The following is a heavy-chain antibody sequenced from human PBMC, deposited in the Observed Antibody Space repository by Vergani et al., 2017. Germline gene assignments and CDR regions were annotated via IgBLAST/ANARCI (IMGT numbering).Heavy chain of an antibody. J-gene: IGHJ5*02. CDR2: IYYSGST. CDR3: AREYSGTNTIFGVVIGTRFDP. Sequence: QVQLQESGPGLVKPSQTLSLTCTVSGGSISSGDYYWSWIRQPPGKGLEWIGYIYYSGSTYYNPSLKSRVTISVDTSKNQFSLKLSSVTAADTAVYYCAREYSGTNTIFGVVIGTRFDPWGQGTLVTVSS. CDR1: GGSISSGDYY. D-gene: IGHD3-3*01. V-gene: IGHV4-30-4*08.